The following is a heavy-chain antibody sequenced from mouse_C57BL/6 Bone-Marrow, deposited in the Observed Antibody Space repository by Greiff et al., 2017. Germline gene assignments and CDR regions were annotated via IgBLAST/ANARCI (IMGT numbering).Heavy chain of an antibody. CDR1: GYTFTSYW. J-gene: IGHJ1*03. D-gene: IGHD2-1*01. Sequence: QVQLKQPGAELVKPGASVQLSCKASGYTFTSYWMHWVKQRPGRGLEWIGRIDPNSGGTKYNEKFKSKATLTVDKPSSTAYMQLSSLTAEDSAVYYCAHGNYFYWYFAVWGTGTTVTVSS. V-gene: IGHV1-72*01. CDR2: IDPNSGGT. CDR3: AHGNYFYWYFAV.